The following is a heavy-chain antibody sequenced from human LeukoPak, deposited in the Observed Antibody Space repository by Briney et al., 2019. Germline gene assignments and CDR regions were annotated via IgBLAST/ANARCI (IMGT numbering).Heavy chain of an antibody. V-gene: IGHV4-59*13. Sequence: SETLSLTCTVSGGSINNYYWSWIRQPPGKGLEWIGYIYYSGSTNYNPSLKSRVTISVDTSKNQFSLKLSSVTAADTAVYYCARVDRPITIFGVVPKDSYYMDVWGKGTTVTVSS. D-gene: IGHD3-3*01. CDR1: GGSINNYY. CDR2: IYYSGST. CDR3: ARVDRPITIFGVVPKDSYYMDV. J-gene: IGHJ6*03.